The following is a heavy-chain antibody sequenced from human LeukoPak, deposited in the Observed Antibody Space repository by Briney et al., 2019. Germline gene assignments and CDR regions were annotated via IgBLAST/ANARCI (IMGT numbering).Heavy chain of an antibody. Sequence: QPGRSLRLSCAASGFTFDDYAMHWVRQAPGKGLEWVSGISWNSGSIGYADSVKGRFTISRDNAKNSLYLQMNSLRAEDTAVYYCARDSADVAATPLDYWGQGTLVTVSS. CDR1: GFTFDDYA. D-gene: IGHD6-13*01. CDR2: ISWNSGSI. V-gene: IGHV3-9*01. CDR3: ARDSADVAATPLDY. J-gene: IGHJ4*02.